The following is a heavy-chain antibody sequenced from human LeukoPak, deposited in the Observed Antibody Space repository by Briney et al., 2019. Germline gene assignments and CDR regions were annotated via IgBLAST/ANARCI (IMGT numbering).Heavy chain of an antibody. J-gene: IGHJ4*02. CDR1: GFTFSSYS. Sequence: GGSLRLSCAASGFTFSSYSMNWVRQAPGKGLEWVSSISSSSSYIYYADSVKGRFTISRDNAKNSLYLQMNSLRAEDTAVYYCARPIAGGGDGYNEPFDYWGQGTLVTVSS. CDR3: ARPIAGGGDGYNEPFDY. D-gene: IGHD5-24*01. CDR2: ISSSSSYI. V-gene: IGHV3-21*01.